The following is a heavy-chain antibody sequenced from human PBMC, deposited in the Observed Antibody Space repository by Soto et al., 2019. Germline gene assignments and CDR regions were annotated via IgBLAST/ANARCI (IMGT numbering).Heavy chain of an antibody. CDR1: GGSISSSSYY. CDR3: ASPSRRVNWFDP. Sequence: QLQLQESGPGLVKPSETLSLTCTVSGGSISSSSYYWGWIRQPPGKGLEWIGSIYYSGSTYYNPSLKSRVTIPVDTPKNIFPLSRRCVPAADPAVYYCASPSRRVNWFDPWGQGTLVTVSS. CDR2: IYYSGST. J-gene: IGHJ5*02. D-gene: IGHD2-2*01. V-gene: IGHV4-39*01.